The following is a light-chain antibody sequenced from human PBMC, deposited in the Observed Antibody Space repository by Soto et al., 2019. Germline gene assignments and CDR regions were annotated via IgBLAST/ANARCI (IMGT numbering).Light chain of an antibody. V-gene: IGKV3-15*01. CDR1: QSVSSN. CDR3: QQYNKWPPWT. CDR2: GAS. Sequence: EIVMTQSPATLSVSPGERATLSCRASQSVSSNLAWYQQKPGQAPRLLIYGASTRATGIPARVSGSGSGTEFTLTISSLQSEGFAFYCCQQYNKWPPWTFGQVTMVEIK. J-gene: IGKJ1*01.